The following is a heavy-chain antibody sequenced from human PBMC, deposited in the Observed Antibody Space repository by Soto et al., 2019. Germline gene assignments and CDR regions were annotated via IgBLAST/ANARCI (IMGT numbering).Heavy chain of an antibody. J-gene: IGHJ6*02. V-gene: IGHV4-4*07. D-gene: IGHD4-4*01. CDR1: GGSISSYY. CDR2: IYTSGST. CDR3: ARAYSTYYYYYYGMDV. Sequence: SETLSLTCTFSGGSISSYYWSWIRQPAGKGLEWIGRIYTSGSTNYNPSLKSRVTMSVDTSKNQFSLKLSSVTAADKAVYYCARAYSTYYYYYYGMDVWGQGTTVTVSS.